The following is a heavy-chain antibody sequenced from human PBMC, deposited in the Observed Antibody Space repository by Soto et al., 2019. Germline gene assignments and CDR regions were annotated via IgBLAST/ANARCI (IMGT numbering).Heavy chain of an antibody. V-gene: IGHV4-4*02. CDR1: RGSISSRNC. CDR2: TPHSGRT. J-gene: IGHJ6*02. D-gene: IGHD2-2*02. CDR3: ARIPYSYYALDV. Sequence: SETLCLTRAVSRGSISSRNCWKWVRQPPGKGLEWIGETPHSGRTNCSPSRNSRVTISIDKSKNQVSLELSSVAAADTAVYYWARIPYSYYALDVWGQGTKVTVS.